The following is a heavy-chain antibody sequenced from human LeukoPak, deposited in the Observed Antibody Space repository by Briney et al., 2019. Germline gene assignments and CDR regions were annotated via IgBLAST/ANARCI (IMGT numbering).Heavy chain of an antibody. CDR1: GFTFSSYW. CDR2: INSDGSST. Sequence: GGSLRLSCAASGFTFSSYWMHWVRQAPGKGLVWVSRINSDGSSTSYADSVKGRFTISRDNDKNTLYLQMNSLRAENTAVYYCARGGRYSYASFDYWGQGTLVTVSS. D-gene: IGHD5-18*01. CDR3: ARGGRYSYASFDY. J-gene: IGHJ4*02. V-gene: IGHV3-74*01.